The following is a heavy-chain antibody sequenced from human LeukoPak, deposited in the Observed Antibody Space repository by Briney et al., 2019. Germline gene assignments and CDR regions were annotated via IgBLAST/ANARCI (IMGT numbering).Heavy chain of an antibody. Sequence: GGSLRLSCAASGFTFSSYEMNWVRQAPGKGLEWVSYISSSCSTIYYADSVKGRFTISRDNAKNSLYLQMNSLRAEDTAVYYCARLIYSGYDLGHDYWGQGTLVTVSS. CDR2: ISSSCSTI. D-gene: IGHD5-12*01. CDR1: GFTFSSYE. V-gene: IGHV3-48*03. J-gene: IGHJ4*02. CDR3: ARLIYSGYDLGHDY.